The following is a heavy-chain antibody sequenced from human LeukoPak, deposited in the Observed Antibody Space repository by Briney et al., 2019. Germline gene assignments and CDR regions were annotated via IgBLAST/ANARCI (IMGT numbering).Heavy chain of an antibody. V-gene: IGHV4-59*08. D-gene: IGHD4-17*01. Sequence: PSETLSLTCTVSGGSISSYYWSWIRQPPGKGLEWIGYIYYSGSTNYNPSLKSRVTISVDTSKNQFSLKLSSVTAADTAVYYCATSSYGDYPRHFDYWGQGTLVTVSS. J-gene: IGHJ4*02. CDR2: IYYSGST. CDR3: ATSSYGDYPRHFDY. CDR1: GGSISSYY.